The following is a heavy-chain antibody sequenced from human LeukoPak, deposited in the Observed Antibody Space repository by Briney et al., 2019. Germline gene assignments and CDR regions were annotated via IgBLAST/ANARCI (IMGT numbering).Heavy chain of an antibody. CDR3: ARDRYCSGGSGSLEAFDY. CDR2: INPSGGST. CDR1: GYTFTSYY. V-gene: IGHV1-46*01. Sequence: ASVKVSCKASGYTFTSYYMHWVRQAPGQGLEWMGIINPSGGSTSYAQKFQGRVTMTRDTSTSTVYMELSSLRSEDTAVYYCARDRYCSGGSGSLEAFDYWGQGTLVTVSS. D-gene: IGHD2-15*01. J-gene: IGHJ4*02.